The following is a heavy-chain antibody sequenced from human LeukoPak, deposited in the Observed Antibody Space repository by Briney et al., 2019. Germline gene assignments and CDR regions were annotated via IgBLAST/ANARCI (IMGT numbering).Heavy chain of an antibody. V-gene: IGHV4-59*01. CDR2: LYDSGST. CDR1: GGSFRDYY. D-gene: IGHD2/OR15-2a*01. CDR3: ARNMAY. J-gene: IGHJ4*02. Sequence: SEILSLTCTVSGGSFRDYYWSWIRQPPGKGLEWIGYLYDSGSTIYNPSLKSRVTISLDTSKNQLSLTLNSVTAADTAVYYCARNMAYWGQGTLVTVSS.